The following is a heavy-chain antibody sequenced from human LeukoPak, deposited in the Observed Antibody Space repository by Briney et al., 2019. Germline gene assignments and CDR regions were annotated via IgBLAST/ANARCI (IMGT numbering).Heavy chain of an antibody. Sequence: GGSLRLSCAASGFTVSSNFMSWVRQAPGKGLEWVSVIYTGGSTYYADSVKGRFTISRDNSKNTLYLQMNSLRAEDTAVYYCATDRRVYYYDSSGYHGYWGQGTLVTVSS. V-gene: IGHV3-53*05. CDR2: IYTGGST. CDR3: ATDRRVYYYDSSGYHGY. J-gene: IGHJ4*02. CDR1: GFTVSSNF. D-gene: IGHD3-22*01.